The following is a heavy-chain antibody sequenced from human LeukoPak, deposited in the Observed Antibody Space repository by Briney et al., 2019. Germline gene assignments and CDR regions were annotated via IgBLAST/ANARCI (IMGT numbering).Heavy chain of an antibody. Sequence: SETLSLTCTVSGGSISSYFWSWIRQPPGKGLEWIGYIHYSGSTNHNPSLKSRVTISVDMSKNQFSLKLSSVTAADTAVYYCASAIAAAATYAFDIWGQGTMVTVSS. V-gene: IGHV4-59*01. CDR1: GGSISSYF. CDR2: IHYSGST. D-gene: IGHD6-13*01. CDR3: ASAIAAAATYAFDI. J-gene: IGHJ3*02.